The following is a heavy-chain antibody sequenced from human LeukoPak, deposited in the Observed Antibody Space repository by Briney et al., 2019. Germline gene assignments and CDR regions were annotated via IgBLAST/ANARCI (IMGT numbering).Heavy chain of an antibody. CDR1: GGSISSSSYY. CDR3: ASHYYDSSGYYLLNY. J-gene: IGHJ4*02. CDR2: IYYSGST. D-gene: IGHD3-22*01. V-gene: IGHV4-39*01. Sequence: PSETLSLTCTVSGGSISSSSYYWGWLRQPPGKGLEWIGSIYYSGSTYCNPSLKSRVTISVDTSKNQFSLKLSSVTAADTAVYYCASHYYDSSGYYLLNYWGQGTLVTVSS.